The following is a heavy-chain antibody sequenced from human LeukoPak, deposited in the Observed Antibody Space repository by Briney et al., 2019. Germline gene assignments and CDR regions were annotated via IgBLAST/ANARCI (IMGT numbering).Heavy chain of an antibody. CDR1: GGSISGSDYY. V-gene: IGHV4-39*07. D-gene: IGHD4-23*01. CDR3: ARLGAVLTSVNWFDP. Sequence: SETLSLTCTVSGGSISGSDYYWGWVRQPPGKGLEWIGNFYHSGSTYYNSSLKSRLTMSVDPSKNQFSLKLTAVTAADTAVYYCARLGAVLTSVNWFDPWGQGTLVTVSS. J-gene: IGHJ5*02. CDR2: FYHSGST.